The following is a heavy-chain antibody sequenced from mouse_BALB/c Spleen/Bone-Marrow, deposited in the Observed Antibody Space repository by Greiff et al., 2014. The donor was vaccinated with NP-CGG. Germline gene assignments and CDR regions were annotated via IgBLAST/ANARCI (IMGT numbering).Heavy chain of an antibody. CDR1: GYTFTNYW. CDR3: ERGESGLDY. CDR2: IYPGGGYI. J-gene: IGHJ2*01. Sequence: VQLQQSGAELVRPGTSVKMSCKAAGYTFTNYWICWVKQRPGHGLEWIGDIYPGGGYINYNEKFKGKATLTADTSSSTAYMQLSGLTSEDSDIYSCERGESGLDYWGQGTPLTVST. D-gene: IGHD1-3*01. V-gene: IGHV1-63*02.